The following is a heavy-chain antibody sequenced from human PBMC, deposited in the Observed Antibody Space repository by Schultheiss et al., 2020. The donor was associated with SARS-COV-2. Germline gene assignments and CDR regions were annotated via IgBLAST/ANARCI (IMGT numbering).Heavy chain of an antibody. CDR3: ARGRDYDSSGYSDAFDI. D-gene: IGHD3-22*01. CDR2: IYYSGST. J-gene: IGHJ3*02. CDR1: GGSISSGGYY. V-gene: IGHV4-31*03. Sequence: SETLSLTCTVSGGSISSGGYYWSWIRQHPGKGLVWIGYIYYSGSTYYNPSLNSRVTISVDTSKNQFSLKLSPVTAADTAVYYCARGRDYDSSGYSDAFDIWGQGTTDTVSS.